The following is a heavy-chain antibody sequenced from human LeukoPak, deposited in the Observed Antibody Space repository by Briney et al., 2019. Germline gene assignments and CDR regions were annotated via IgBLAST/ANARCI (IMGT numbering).Heavy chain of an antibody. D-gene: IGHD3-10*01. CDR1: GFTFDDYA. Sequence: GGSLRLSCAASGFTFDDYAMHWVRQAPGKGLEWVSGISWNSGSIGYADSVEGRFTISRDNAKNSLYLQMNSLRAADTALYYCAKGSYLITMVRGATFDYWGQGTLVTVSS. CDR3: AKGSYLITMVRGATFDY. J-gene: IGHJ4*02. V-gene: IGHV3-9*01. CDR2: ISWNSGSI.